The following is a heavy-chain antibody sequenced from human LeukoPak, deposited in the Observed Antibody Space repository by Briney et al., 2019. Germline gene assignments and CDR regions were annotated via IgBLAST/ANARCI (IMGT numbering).Heavy chain of an antibody. D-gene: IGHD1-26*01. V-gene: IGHV3-21*01. CDR2: FTSSSSSI. CDR3: ARGWGFYYFDS. Sequence: GGSLRLSCAASGFTFSSYTMSWVRRAPGKGLEWVSSFTSSSSSIYYADSVKGRFTISRDNAKNSLYLQLNSLRAEDTAVYYCARGWGFYYFDSWGQGTLVTVSS. CDR1: GFTFSSYT. J-gene: IGHJ4*02.